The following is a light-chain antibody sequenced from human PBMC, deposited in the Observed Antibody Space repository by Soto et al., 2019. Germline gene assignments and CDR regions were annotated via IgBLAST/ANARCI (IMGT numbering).Light chain of an antibody. V-gene: IGLV2-23*01. Sequence: QSALTQPASVSGSPGQSITISCTGTSSDVGSYNLVSWYQQHPGKAPKLMIYEGSKRPSGVSNRFSGSKSGNTASLTISGLQAEDEADYYCCSYAGSRYVFGTGTKLNVL. CDR1: SSDVGSYNL. J-gene: IGLJ1*01. CDR3: CSYAGSRYV. CDR2: EGS.